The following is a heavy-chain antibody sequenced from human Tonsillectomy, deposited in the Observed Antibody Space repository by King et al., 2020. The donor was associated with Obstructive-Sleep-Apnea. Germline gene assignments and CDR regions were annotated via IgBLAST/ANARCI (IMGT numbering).Heavy chain of an antibody. Sequence: QLQESGPGLVRPSQTLSLTCNVSGDSISSDDYYWSWIRQPPGKGLEWIGYIYHSGFTNYKPSLKNRVTISVDTSKNQFSLKLNSATAADPAVYSCARHGLGTTSFDYWGQGTLVTVSS. CDR1: GDSISSDDYY. CDR3: ARHGLGTTSFDY. CDR2: IYHSGFT. D-gene: IGHD7-27*01. J-gene: IGHJ4*02. V-gene: IGHV4-30-4*01.